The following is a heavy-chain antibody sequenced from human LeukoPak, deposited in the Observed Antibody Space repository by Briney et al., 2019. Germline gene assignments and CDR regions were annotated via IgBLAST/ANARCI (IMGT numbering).Heavy chain of an antibody. Sequence: GRPLRLSCAASGFTFSSCGMHWVRQDPGKGLEWVAVISYDGSNKYYADSVKGRFTISRDNSKNTLYLQMNSLRAEDTAVYYCAKVEQNWFDPWGQGTLVTGSS. CDR1: GFTFSSCG. CDR2: ISYDGSNK. J-gene: IGHJ5*02. CDR3: AKVEQNWFDP. V-gene: IGHV3-30*18. D-gene: IGHD6-13*01.